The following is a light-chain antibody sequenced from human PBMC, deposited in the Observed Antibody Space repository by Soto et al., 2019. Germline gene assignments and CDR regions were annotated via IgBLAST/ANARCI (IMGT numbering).Light chain of an antibody. CDR2: DAS. Sequence: DIQMTQSPSSLSASVGDRVTLTCRASQDITNYLNWYQQKPGQAPKLLISDASLLEAGVTSRFSGSGFGTDFTFTISSLQPEDIATYYCQQYDTLPPTFGQGTKLEI. V-gene: IGKV1-33*01. CDR1: QDITNY. CDR3: QQYDTLPPT. J-gene: IGKJ2*01.